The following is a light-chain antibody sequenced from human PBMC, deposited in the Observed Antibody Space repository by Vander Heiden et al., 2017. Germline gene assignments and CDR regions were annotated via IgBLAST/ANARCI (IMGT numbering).Light chain of an antibody. CDR1: QGISNW. Sequence: DIHMTHSPPSLSSSVGDRVTITCRGSQGISNWLAWYQQKPGKAPKLLIYAASSLQSGVPSRFSGSGSGTDFTLTISSLQPEDSATYYCQQANSFPPGFTFGPGTKVDIK. CDR3: QQANSFPPGFT. J-gene: IGKJ3*01. CDR2: AAS. V-gene: IGKV1D-12*01.